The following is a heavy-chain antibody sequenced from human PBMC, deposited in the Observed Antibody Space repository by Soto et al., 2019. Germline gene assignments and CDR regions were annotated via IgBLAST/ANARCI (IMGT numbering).Heavy chain of an antibody. CDR1: GDSISSSIYY. J-gene: IGHJ4*02. Sequence: LSLTCTVSGDSISSSIYYWGWIRQPPGKGLEWIGIINYLGSTYYSPSLESRVTISVDTSKNQFSVKLSSVTAADTAVYYCARHRPSRYYVTSGYFPDFWGQGALVTVSS. CDR3: ARHRPSRYYVTSGYFPDF. V-gene: IGHV4-39*01. CDR2: INYLGST. D-gene: IGHD3-22*01.